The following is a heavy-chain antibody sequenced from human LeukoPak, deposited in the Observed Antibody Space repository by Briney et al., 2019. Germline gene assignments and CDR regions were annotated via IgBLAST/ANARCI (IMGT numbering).Heavy chain of an antibody. V-gene: IGHV3-23*01. CDR1: GFTFSNYA. J-gene: IGHJ3*02. Sequence: PGGSLRLSCAVSGFTFSNYAMSWVRQAPGKGLEWVSTISGSGGSTFYADSVKGRFTISRDNSKNTLYLQMNSLRAEDTAVYYCATGKRLLWFGELPLGAFDIWGQGTMVTVSS. CDR2: ISGSGGST. D-gene: IGHD3-10*01. CDR3: ATGKRLLWFGELPLGAFDI.